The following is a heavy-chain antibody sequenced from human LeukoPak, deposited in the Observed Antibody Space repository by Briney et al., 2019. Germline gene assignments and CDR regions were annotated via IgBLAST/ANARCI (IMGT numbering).Heavy chain of an antibody. D-gene: IGHD6-19*01. Sequence: PGGSLRLSCAASGFTFSSYAMSWVRQAPGKGLEWVSAISGSGGSTYYADSVKGRFTISRDNAKNSLYLQMNSLRAEDTAVYYCARDGSSSGWSYWYFDLWGRGTLVTVSS. CDR2: ISGSGGST. V-gene: IGHV3-23*01. CDR3: ARDGSSSGWSYWYFDL. CDR1: GFTFSSYA. J-gene: IGHJ2*01.